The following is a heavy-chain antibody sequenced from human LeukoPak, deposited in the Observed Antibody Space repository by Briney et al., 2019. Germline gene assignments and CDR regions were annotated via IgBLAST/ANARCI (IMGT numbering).Heavy chain of an antibody. Sequence: PGGSLRLSCAASGFTFSRYAMTWVRQAPGKGLQWVSPISGNGDTTYYADSVKGRFTISRDNSKNTLYLQMNSLGAEDTAVYYCARGPHDRGYWYFDLWGRGTLVIVSS. CDR1: GFTFSRYA. V-gene: IGHV3-23*01. CDR2: ISGNGDTT. CDR3: ARGPHDRGYWYFDL. J-gene: IGHJ2*01.